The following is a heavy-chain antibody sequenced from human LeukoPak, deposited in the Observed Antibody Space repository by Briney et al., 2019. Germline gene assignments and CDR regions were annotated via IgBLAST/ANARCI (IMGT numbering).Heavy chain of an antibody. V-gene: IGHV1-2*02. CDR2: INPNSGGT. CDR3: ARERNWNYVPRFDP. Sequence: ASVKVSCKASGYTFTGYYMHWVRQAPGQGLEWMGWINPNSGGTNYAQKFQGRVTMTRDTSISTAYVELSRLRSDDTAVYYCARERNWNYVPRFDPWGQGTLVTVSS. J-gene: IGHJ5*02. CDR1: GYTFTGYY. D-gene: IGHD1-7*01.